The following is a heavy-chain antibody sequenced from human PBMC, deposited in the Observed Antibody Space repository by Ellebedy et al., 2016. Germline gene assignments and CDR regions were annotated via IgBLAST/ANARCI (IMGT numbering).Heavy chain of an antibody. Sequence: SETLSLXXTVSGGSISSGGYYWSWIRQHPGKGLEWIGYIYYSGSTYYNPSLKSRVTISLDTSKNQFSLRLNSVTAADTAVYYCARAITGYLYYFDYWGQGTLVTVSS. CDR1: GGSISSGGYY. V-gene: IGHV4-31*03. D-gene: IGHD5-12*01. CDR3: ARAITGYLYYFDY. J-gene: IGHJ4*02. CDR2: IYYSGST.